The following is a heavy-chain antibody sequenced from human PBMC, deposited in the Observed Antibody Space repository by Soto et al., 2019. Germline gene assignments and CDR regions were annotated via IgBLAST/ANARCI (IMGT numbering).Heavy chain of an antibody. V-gene: IGHV1-46*01. D-gene: IGHD2-8*01. CDR1: GGTFSSYG. Sequence: GASVKVSCKASGGTFSSYGISWVRQAPGQGLEWMGLINPSGGSTSYAQKFQGRVTMTRDTSTSTVYMELSSLRSEDTAVYYCARDKRDIVLMVYAPPSPFVDYWGQGTLVTVSS. CDR2: INPSGGST. CDR3: ARDKRDIVLMVYAPPSPFVDY. J-gene: IGHJ4*02.